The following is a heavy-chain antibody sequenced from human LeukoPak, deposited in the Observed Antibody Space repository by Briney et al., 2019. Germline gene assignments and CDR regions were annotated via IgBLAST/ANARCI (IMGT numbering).Heavy chain of an antibody. D-gene: IGHD3-10*01. Sequence: SETLSLTCVVSGYSISSGHYWGWIRQPPGNGLEWIGSIYHSGSTYYNPSLNSRVTISVDTSKNQFSLKLSSVTAADTAVYYCARRDYITIMFDYWGQGTLVTVSS. V-gene: IGHV4-38-2*01. J-gene: IGHJ4*02. CDR2: IYHSGST. CDR1: GYSISSGHY. CDR3: ARRDYITIMFDY.